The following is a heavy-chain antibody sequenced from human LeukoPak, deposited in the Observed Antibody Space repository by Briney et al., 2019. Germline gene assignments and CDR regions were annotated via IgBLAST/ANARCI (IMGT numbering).Heavy chain of an antibody. CDR1: GYSFTSYC. J-gene: IGHJ4*02. Sequence: GESLKISCKVSGYSFTSYCIGWVRQMPGKGLEWMGIIYPGDSDTRYSPSFQGQVTISADKSISTAYLQWSSLKASDTAMYYCARRRSSAGTDYWGQGTLVTVSS. V-gene: IGHV5-51*01. CDR2: IYPGDSDT. CDR3: ARRRSSAGTDY. D-gene: IGHD6-13*01.